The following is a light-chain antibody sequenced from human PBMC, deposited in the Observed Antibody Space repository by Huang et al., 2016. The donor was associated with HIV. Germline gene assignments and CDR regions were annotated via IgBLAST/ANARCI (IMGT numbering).Light chain of an antibody. CDR2: WKS. CDR3: QQYFSTPT. V-gene: IGKV4-1*01. Sequence: IVMTQSPASPSVSLGERAPINCKSSQSVLYKADKRNYVAWYQEKAGQSPKVLIYWKSTRQYGVHERFRGSGSGKNFTLTGDRFRAKDVALYYCQQYFSTPTFALRTELEI. CDR1: QSVLYKADKRNY. J-gene: IGKJ2*01.